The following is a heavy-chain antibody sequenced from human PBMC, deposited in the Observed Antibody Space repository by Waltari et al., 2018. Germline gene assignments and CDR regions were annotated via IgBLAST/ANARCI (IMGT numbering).Heavy chain of an antibody. CDR1: GGSISSRSYY. CDR2: IYYSGRT. D-gene: IGHD6-13*01. CDR3: ARQRQQLVRRWFDP. J-gene: IGHJ5*02. V-gene: IGHV4-39*01. Sequence: QLQLQESGPGLVKPSETLSLTCTVSGGSISSRSYYWGWIRQTPGKGLEWIGSIYYSGRTYYKPSLTSRVTISVDTSMNQFSRKLSSVTAADTAVYYCARQRQQLVRRWFDPWGQGTLVTVSS.